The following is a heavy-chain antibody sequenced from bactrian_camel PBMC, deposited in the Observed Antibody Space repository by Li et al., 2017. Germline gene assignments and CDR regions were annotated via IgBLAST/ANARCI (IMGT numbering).Heavy chain of an antibody. D-gene: IGHD3*01. CDR1: GYTSTTSC. J-gene: IGHJ4*01. Sequence: QVQLVESGGGSVQAGESRRLSCVTSGYTSTTSCVAWVRQAPGKQREGVVSIDRDGRATYADSVKGRFTISRDNAKDTLYLQMNSLKIEDTAVYYCALGSSRQATMTARGKGTQVTVS. CDR2: IDRDGRA. V-gene: IGHV3S53*01.